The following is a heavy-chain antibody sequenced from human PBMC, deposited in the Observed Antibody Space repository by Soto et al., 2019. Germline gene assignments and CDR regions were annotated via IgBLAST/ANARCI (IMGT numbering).Heavy chain of an antibody. Sequence: PGGSLRLSCAASGFTFSTYGIHWVRQAPGKGLEWVAVIWYDGSNKYYADSVKGRFTISRDNSKNTLYLQMNSLRAEDTAVYYSARQLCIIPSCYGISNKSLEKWGQGTLVTSPQ. CDR1: GFTFSTYG. J-gene: IGHJ4*02. CDR3: ARQLCIIPSCYGISNKSLEK. V-gene: IGHV3-33*01. D-gene: IGHD2-2*01. CDR2: IWYDGSNK.